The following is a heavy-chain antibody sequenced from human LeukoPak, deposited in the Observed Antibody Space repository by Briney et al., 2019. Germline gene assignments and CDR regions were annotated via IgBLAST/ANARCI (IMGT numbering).Heavy chain of an antibody. CDR3: AREVYQLLYCWFDP. J-gene: IGHJ5*02. D-gene: IGHD2-2*02. Sequence: GGSLRLSCAASGFTFSSYWMSWVRQAPGKGLEWVANIKQDGSEKYYVDSVKGRFTISRDNAKNSLYLQMNSLRAEDTAVYYCAREVYQLLYCWFDPWGQGTLVTVSS. CDR1: GFTFSSYW. CDR2: IKQDGSEK. V-gene: IGHV3-7*01.